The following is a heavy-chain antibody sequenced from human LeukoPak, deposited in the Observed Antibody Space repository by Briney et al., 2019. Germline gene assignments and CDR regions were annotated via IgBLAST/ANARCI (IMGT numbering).Heavy chain of an antibody. V-gene: IGHV3-23*01. CDR3: AKTHLGYKAAADY. J-gene: IGHJ4*02. CDR2: ISGSGGST. CDR1: GFTFSSYS. Sequence: GGSLRLSCAASGFTFSSYSMNWVRQAPGKGLEWVSAISGSGGSTYYADSVKGRFTISRDNSKNTLYLQMNSLRAEDTAVYYCAKTHLGYKAAADYWGQGTLVTVSS. D-gene: IGHD6-13*01.